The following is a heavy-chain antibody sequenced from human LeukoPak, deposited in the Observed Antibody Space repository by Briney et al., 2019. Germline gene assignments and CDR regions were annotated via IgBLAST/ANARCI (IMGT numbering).Heavy chain of an antibody. CDR2: IIPIFGTA. Sequence: AASVKVSCKASGGTFSSYAISWVRQAPGQGLEWMGGIIPIFGTANYAQKFQGRVTITADESTSTAYMELSSLRSEDTAVYYCARGGSSWYPYFDYWGQGTLVTVSS. D-gene: IGHD6-13*01. J-gene: IGHJ4*02. CDR1: GGTFSSYA. V-gene: IGHV1-69*13. CDR3: ARGGSSWYPYFDY.